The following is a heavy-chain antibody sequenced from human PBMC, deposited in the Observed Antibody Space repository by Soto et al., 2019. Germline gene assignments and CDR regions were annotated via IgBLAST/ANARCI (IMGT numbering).Heavy chain of an antibody. CDR1: GFTFSSYS. V-gene: IGHV3-48*02. Sequence: LRLSCAASGFTFSSYSMNWVRQAPGKGLEWVSYISSSSSTIYYADSVKGRFTISRDNAKNSLYLQMNSLRDEDTAVYYCARDGVEDTAMVVYYYYYGMDVWGQGTTVIASS. CDR3: ARDGVEDTAMVVYYYYYGMDV. J-gene: IGHJ6*02. D-gene: IGHD5-18*01. CDR2: ISSSSSTI.